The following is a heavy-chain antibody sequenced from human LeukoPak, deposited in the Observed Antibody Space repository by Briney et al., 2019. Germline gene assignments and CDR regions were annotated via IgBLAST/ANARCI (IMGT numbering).Heavy chain of an antibody. V-gene: IGHV1-69*13. J-gene: IGHJ6*03. Sequence: SVKVSCKASGGTFSSYAISWVRQAPGQGLEWMGGIIPIFGTANYAQKFQGRVTIIADESTSTAYMELSSLRSEDTAVYYCARVGSRYYYYMDVWGKGTTVTISS. D-gene: IGHD3-16*01. CDR2: IIPIFGTA. CDR3: ARVGSRYYYYMDV. CDR1: GGTFSSYA.